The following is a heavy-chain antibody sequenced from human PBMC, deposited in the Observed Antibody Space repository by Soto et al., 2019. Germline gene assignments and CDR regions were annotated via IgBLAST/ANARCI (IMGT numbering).Heavy chain of an antibody. Sequence: PSETLSLTCTVSGGSISSYYWSWIRQPPGKGLEWIGYIYYSGSTNYNPSLKSRVTISVDTPKNQFSLRLSSVTAADTAVYYCAATYYYDSSGYYYVGNWFDPWGQGTLVTVSS. CDR3: AATYYYDSSGYYYVGNWFDP. V-gene: IGHV4-59*08. J-gene: IGHJ5*02. CDR1: GGSISSYY. CDR2: IYYSGST. D-gene: IGHD3-22*01.